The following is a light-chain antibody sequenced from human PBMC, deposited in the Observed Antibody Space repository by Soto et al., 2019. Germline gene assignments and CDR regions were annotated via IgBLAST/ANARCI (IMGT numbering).Light chain of an antibody. J-gene: IGLJ2*01. Sequence: QSALTQPPSASGSPGHSVTISCTGTSNDVGGYNYVSWYQHHPGKAPTLLLFEVNKRSSGVPDRFSGSKSGNTASLTVSGLQAEDEADYYCSSYAGSNTVVFGGGTKVTVL. V-gene: IGLV2-8*01. CDR2: EVN. CDR1: SNDVGGYNY. CDR3: SSYAGSNTVV.